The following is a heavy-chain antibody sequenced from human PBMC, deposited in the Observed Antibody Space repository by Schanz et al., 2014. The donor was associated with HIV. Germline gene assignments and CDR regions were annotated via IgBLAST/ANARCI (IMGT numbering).Heavy chain of an antibody. CDR1: GHTFSGHY. Sequence: QVQLMQSGAEVKEPGASVKVSCKASGHTFSGHYLHWVRQAPGQGLEWMGGINPNSGGTNYAQKFQGRVTISRDTSISTAYMEVSRLRSDDTAVYYCASAGFDDSSGYPDYWGQGTLVTVSS. D-gene: IGHD3-22*01. J-gene: IGHJ4*02. CDR2: INPNSGGT. V-gene: IGHV1-2*02. CDR3: ASAGFDDSSGYPDY.